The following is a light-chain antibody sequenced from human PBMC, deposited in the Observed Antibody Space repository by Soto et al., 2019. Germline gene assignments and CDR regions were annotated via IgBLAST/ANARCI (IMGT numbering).Light chain of an antibody. J-gene: IGKJ3*01. Sequence: EIVLTQSPGTLSLSPGERATLSCRASQSVSSSYLAWYQQKPGQAPRLLIYGASSRATGIPDRFSGSGSGTDFTLTISRREPDDFEEYYCQPYGRSRTFGPGTNVDIK. CDR3: QPYGRSRT. CDR1: QSVSSSY. CDR2: GAS. V-gene: IGKV3-20*01.